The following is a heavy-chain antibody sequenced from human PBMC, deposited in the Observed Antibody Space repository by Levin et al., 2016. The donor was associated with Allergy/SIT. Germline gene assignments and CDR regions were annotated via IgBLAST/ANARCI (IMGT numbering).Heavy chain of an antibody. D-gene: IGHD4/OR15-4a*01. V-gene: IGHV4-34*01. CDR2: VTQSGRT. J-gene: IGHJ4*02. Sequence: WIRQPPGKGLEWIGEVTQSGRTNYHPSLKSRVTMSGDTSKNQLSLKLSSVTAADTAVYYCVRLSHIDYKWYFDYWGQGTLVTVSS. CDR3: VRLSHIDYKWYFDY.